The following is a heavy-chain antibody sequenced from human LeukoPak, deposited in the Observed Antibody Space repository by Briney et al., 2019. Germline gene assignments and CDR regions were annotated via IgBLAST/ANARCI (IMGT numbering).Heavy chain of an antibody. V-gene: IGHV5-51*01. D-gene: IGHD5-12*01. CDR2: IYPGDSDT. CDR1: GYSFTSYW. Sequence: GESLKISCKGSGYSFTSYWVGWVRQIPGKGLEWMGIIYPGDSDTRYSPSFQRQVTISADKSISTAYLQWSSLTASDTAMYYCARRSRFRVVEWLPDYWGQGTLVTVSS. J-gene: IGHJ4*02. CDR3: ARRSRFRVVEWLPDY.